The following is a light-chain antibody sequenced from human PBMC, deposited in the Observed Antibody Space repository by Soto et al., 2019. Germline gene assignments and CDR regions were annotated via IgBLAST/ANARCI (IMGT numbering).Light chain of an antibody. CDR3: QQRSNWPIT. CDR2: DAS. Sequence: EIVLTQSPATLSLSPGERATLSCRASQSVSSYLAWYQQKPGQAPRLLIYDASNRATGIPVRFSGSGSGTDFTLTISSLEPADFAVYYCQQRSNWPITFGQGTRLEIK. J-gene: IGKJ5*01. CDR1: QSVSSY. V-gene: IGKV3-11*01.